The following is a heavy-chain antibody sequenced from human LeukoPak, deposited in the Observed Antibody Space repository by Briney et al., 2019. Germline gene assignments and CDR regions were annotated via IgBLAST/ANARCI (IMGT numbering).Heavy chain of an antibody. V-gene: IGHV5-51*01. CDR3: ARHAGPMATGYYFDS. CDR1: GYIFSNYW. D-gene: IGHD5-24*01. Sequence: GESLKISCKGSGYIFSNYWIGWVRQRPGKGLQWMGIIYPDDSDTRYSPSFQGQVTISADKSISTAYLQWGSLEASDTAMYYCARHAGPMATGYYFDSWGQGTLVTVSS. CDR2: IYPDDSDT. J-gene: IGHJ4*02.